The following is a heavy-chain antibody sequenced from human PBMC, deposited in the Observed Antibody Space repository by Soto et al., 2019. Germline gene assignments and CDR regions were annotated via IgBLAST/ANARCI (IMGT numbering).Heavy chain of an antibody. CDR3: AGCLPRAAGYYFDY. J-gene: IGHJ4*02. CDR2: INPSGGST. Sequence: GASVPVSSNASGYTSTSYYVQGERQAPGRGLKWMGIINPSGGSTSYAQKFQGRDNMTRDTSMSTVYLELRSLRCYDSAVYYCAGCLPRAAGYYFDYWGQGTLVTVSS. V-gene: IGHV1-46*01. D-gene: IGHD6-13*01. CDR1: GYTSTSYY.